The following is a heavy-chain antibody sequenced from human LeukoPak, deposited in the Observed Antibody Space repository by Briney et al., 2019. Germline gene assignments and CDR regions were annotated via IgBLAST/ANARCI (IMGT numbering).Heavy chain of an antibody. V-gene: IGHV4-61*01. J-gene: IGHJ5*02. Sequence: SETLSLTCTVSGGSVSSGSYYWSWIRQPPGKVLEWIGYIYYSGSTNYNPSLKSRVTISVDTSKNQFSLKLSSVPAADTAVYYCARDPGYNWFDPWGQGTLVTVSS. CDR2: IYYSGST. CDR3: ARDPGYNWFDP. CDR1: GGSVSSGSYY.